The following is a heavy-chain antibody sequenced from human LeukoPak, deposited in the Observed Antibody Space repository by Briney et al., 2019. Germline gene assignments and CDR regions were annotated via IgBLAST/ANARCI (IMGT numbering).Heavy chain of an antibody. CDR1: GFTFSSYG. Sequence: GGSLRLSCAASGFTFSSYGMHWVRQAPGKGLEWVAFIQFDGSHIFYTDSVRGRFTISRDNSKNTLYLQMSSQRAEDTAVFYCAKTSDQLLYSKLDYWGQGTLVTVSP. D-gene: IGHD2-8*01. V-gene: IGHV3-30*02. J-gene: IGHJ4*02. CDR3: AKTSDQLLYSKLDY. CDR2: IQFDGSHI.